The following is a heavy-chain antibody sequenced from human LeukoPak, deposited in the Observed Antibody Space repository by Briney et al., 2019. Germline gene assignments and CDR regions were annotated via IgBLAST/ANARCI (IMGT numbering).Heavy chain of an antibody. V-gene: IGHV3-30*04. J-gene: IGHJ4*02. CDR2: ISYGGSNK. D-gene: IGHD3-10*01. Sequence: PGGSLRLSCAASGFTFSSYAIHWVRQAPGKGLEWVAVISYGGSNKYYADSVKGRFTISRDNAKNTLYLQMNSLRAEDTAVYYCARGPMVRTNLFDYWGQGTLVTVSS. CDR3: ARGPMVRTNLFDY. CDR1: GFTFSSYA.